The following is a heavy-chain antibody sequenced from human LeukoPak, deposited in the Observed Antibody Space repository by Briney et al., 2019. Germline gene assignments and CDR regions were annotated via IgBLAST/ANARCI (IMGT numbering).Heavy chain of an antibody. Sequence: GGSLRLSCAASGFTFSSYAMSWVRQAPGKGLEWVSAISGSGGSTYYADSVKGRFTISRDNAKNSLYLQMNSLRAEDTAVYYCARSGGYRYAYSFDYWGQGTLVTVSS. D-gene: IGHD5-18*01. J-gene: IGHJ4*02. CDR1: GFTFSSYA. V-gene: IGHV3-23*01. CDR3: ARSGGYRYAYSFDY. CDR2: ISGSGGST.